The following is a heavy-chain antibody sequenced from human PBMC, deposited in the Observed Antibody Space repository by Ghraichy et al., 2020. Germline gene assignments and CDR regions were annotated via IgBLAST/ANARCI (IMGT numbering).Heavy chain of an antibody. CDR1: GYTFSQHG. J-gene: IGHJ4*02. D-gene: IGHD2-15*01. V-gene: IGHV1-18*04. CDR3: ARDRHCSRGICYSFFFDF. CDR2: ISTYNGNT. Sequence: ASVKVSCTTSGYTFSQHGISWVRQAPGQGPEWMGWISTYNGNTDYAQKFRDRVTMTTDTSTNTAFLDLRGLRSDDTAFYYCARDRHCSRGICYSFFFDFWGQGTLVTVSS.